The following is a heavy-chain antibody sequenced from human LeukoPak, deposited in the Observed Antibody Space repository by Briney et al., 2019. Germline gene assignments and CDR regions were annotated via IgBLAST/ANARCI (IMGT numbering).Heavy chain of an antibody. CDR2: IYYSGST. D-gene: IGHD4-23*01. V-gene: IGHV4-59*12. CDR1: GGSISSYY. Sequence: SETLSLTCTVSGGSISSYYWSWIRQPPGKGLEWIGYIYYSGSTNYKPSLKSRVTMSVDTSKNQFSLELSSVTAADTAMYYCAREVADYGGYYYYHYMDVWGKGTTVTISS. J-gene: IGHJ6*03. CDR3: AREVADYGGYYYYHYMDV.